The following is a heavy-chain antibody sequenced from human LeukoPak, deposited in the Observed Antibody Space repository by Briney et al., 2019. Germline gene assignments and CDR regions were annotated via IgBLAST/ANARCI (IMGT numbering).Heavy chain of an antibody. V-gene: IGHV3-30*04. CDR3: ARGKRITIRYYYYIDV. D-gene: IGHD3-3*01. CDR2: ISYDGSNK. CDR1: GFTFSSYA. J-gene: IGHJ6*03. Sequence: GRSLRLSCAASGFTFSSYAMHWVRQAPGKGLEWVAVISYDGSNKYYADSVKGRFTISRDNSKNTLYLQMNSLRAEDTAVYYCARGKRITIRYYYYIDVWGKGTTVTVSS.